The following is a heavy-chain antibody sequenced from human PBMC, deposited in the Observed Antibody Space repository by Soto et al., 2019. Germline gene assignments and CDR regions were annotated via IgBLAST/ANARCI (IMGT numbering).Heavy chain of an antibody. CDR1: GGSFSGYY. V-gene: IGHV4-34*01. J-gene: IGHJ6*02. CDR3: AGGRGRQQLVMSYYYGMDV. CDR2: INHSGST. Sequence: PSETLALTCAVYGGSFSGYYWSWLRQPAGKGLEWIGEINHSGSTNYNPSLKSRVTISVDTSKNQFSLNLSSVTAADTAVYYCAGGRGRQQLVMSYYYGMDVWGQGTTVTVSS. D-gene: IGHD6-13*01.